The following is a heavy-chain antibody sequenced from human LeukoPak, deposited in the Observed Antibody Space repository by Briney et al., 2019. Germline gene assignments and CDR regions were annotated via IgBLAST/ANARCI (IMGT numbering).Heavy chain of an antibody. CDR1: GFSLSTSGTC. D-gene: IGHD6-6*01. CDR2: IDWDDDK. J-gene: IGHJ3*01. V-gene: IGHV2-70*11. Sequence: QTLTLTCTFSGFSLSTSGTCVSWIRQPPGKALEWLARIDWDDDKYYSTSLKTRLTISKDTSKNQVVLTMTNMDPVDTATYYCARITAARLYAFDVWGQGTMVTVSS. CDR3: ARITAARLYAFDV.